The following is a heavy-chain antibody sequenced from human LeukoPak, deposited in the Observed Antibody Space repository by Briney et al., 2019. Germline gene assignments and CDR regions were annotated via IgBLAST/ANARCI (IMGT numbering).Heavy chain of an antibody. CDR3: ARVNDFWSGYLGY. D-gene: IGHD3-3*01. V-gene: IGHV3-21*01. Sequence: GGSLRLSCAASGFTFSSYSMNWVRQAPGKGLEWVSSISSSSSYIYYADSAKGRFTISRDNAKNSLYLQMNSLRAEDTAVYYCARVNDFWSGYLGYWGQGTLVTVSS. J-gene: IGHJ4*02. CDR1: GFTFSSYS. CDR2: ISSSSSYI.